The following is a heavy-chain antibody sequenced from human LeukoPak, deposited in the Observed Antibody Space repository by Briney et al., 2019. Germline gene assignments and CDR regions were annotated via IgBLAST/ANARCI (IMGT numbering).Heavy chain of an antibody. D-gene: IGHD3-22*01. CDR1: GGSISSSSYY. CDR3: ARVRRVMSSGLDY. Sequence: SSETLSLTCTVSGGSISSSSYYWGWIRQPPGKGLEWIGSIYYSGSTYYNPSLKSRVTISVDTSKNQFSLKLSSVTAADTAVYYCARVRRVMSSGLDYWGQGTLVTVSS. CDR2: IYYSGST. J-gene: IGHJ4*02. V-gene: IGHV4-39*01.